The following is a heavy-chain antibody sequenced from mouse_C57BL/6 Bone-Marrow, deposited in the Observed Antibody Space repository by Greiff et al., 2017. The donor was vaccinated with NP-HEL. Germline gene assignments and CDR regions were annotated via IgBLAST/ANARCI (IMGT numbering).Heavy chain of an antibody. J-gene: IGHJ4*01. CDR2: IDPSDSYT. CDR1: GYTFTSYW. D-gene: IGHD4-1*01. V-gene: IGHV1-69*01. Sequence: QVHVKQPGAELVMPGASVKLSCKASGYTFTSYWMHWVKQRPGQGLEWIGEIDPSDSYTNYNQKFKGKSTLTVDKSSSTAYMQLSSLTSEDSAVYYCARSTGPYAMDYWGQGTSVTVSS. CDR3: ARSTGPYAMDY.